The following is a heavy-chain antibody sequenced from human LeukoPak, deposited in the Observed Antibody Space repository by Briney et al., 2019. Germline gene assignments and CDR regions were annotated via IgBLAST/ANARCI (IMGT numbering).Heavy chain of an antibody. CDR1: GFTFRNYA. J-gene: IGHJ4*02. CDR2: IKQDGSEK. V-gene: IGHV3-7*03. Sequence: HPGGSLRLSCAASGFTFRNYAMTWVRQAPGKGLEWVANIKQDGSEKYYVDSVKGRFTISRDNAKNSLYLRMNSLRAEDTAVYYCARGSGWYDYWGQGTLVTVSS. D-gene: IGHD6-19*01. CDR3: ARGSGWYDY.